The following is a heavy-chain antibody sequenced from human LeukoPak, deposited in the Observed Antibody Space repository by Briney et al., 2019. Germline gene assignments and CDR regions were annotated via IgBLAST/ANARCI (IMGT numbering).Heavy chain of an antibody. D-gene: IGHD1-14*01. Sequence: SETLSLTCTVSGGSVSSGSYYWNWIRQPPGKGLEWIGHIYYSGSTDYNPSLKSRVTISADTSKNQFSLKRTSVTAADTAVYYCAREPGETDEGFEYWGQGTLVTVSS. CDR3: AREPGETDEGFEY. CDR2: IYYSGST. J-gene: IGHJ4*02. CDR1: GGSVSSGSYY. V-gene: IGHV4-61*01.